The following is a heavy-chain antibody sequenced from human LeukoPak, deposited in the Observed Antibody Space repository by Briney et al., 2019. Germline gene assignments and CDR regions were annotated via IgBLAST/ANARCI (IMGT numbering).Heavy chain of an antibody. D-gene: IGHD3-10*01. V-gene: IGHV1-2*02. CDR1: GYTFSTYD. Sequence: ASVKVSCKAAGYTFSTYDISWVRQATGQGLEWMGWINPNSGGTNYAQKFQGRVTMTRDTSISTAYMELSRLRSDDTAVYYCARDRGYYGSGSYQLYYYYYMDVWGKGTTVTVSS. CDR3: ARDRGYYGSGSYQLYYYYYMDV. CDR2: INPNSGGT. J-gene: IGHJ6*03.